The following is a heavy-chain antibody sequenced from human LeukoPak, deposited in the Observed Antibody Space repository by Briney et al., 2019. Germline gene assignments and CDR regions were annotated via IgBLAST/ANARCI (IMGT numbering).Heavy chain of an antibody. J-gene: IGHJ4*02. Sequence: SETLSLTCSVSGVYFSSSGCYWGWIRQPPGKGLEWIGSIFYTGNTYYNPSLKSRITISADTSKNQFSLELRFVTAADTAVYYCAGRVGATIWTGMEFWGQGILVTVSS. CDR3: AGRVGATIWTGMEF. V-gene: IGHV4-39*01. CDR2: IFYTGNT. D-gene: IGHD1-26*01. CDR1: GVYFSSSGCY.